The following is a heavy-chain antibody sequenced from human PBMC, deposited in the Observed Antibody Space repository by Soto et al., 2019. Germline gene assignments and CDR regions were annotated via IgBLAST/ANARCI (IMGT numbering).Heavy chain of an antibody. CDR3: ARELFGRSVWFDP. CDR2: IYHSGST. Sequence: SETLSLTCAVSGGSISSGGYSWSWIRQPPGKGLEWIGYIYHSGSTYYNPSLKSRVTISVDRSKNQFSLKLSSVTAADTAVYYCARELFGRSVWFDPWGQGTTVTVSS. V-gene: IGHV4-30-2*01. CDR1: GGSISSGGYS. D-gene: IGHD3-10*01. J-gene: IGHJ5*01.